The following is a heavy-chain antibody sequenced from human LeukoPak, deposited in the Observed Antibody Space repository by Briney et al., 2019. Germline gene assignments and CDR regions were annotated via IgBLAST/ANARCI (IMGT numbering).Heavy chain of an antibody. J-gene: IGHJ4*02. CDR2: INPNSGGT. D-gene: IGHD3-9*01. V-gene: IGHV1-2*02. CDR1: GYTFTGYY. Sequence: ASVKVSCKASGYTFTGYYMHWVRQAPGQGREWMGWINPNSGGTNYAQKFHGRVTMTRDTSISTAYMELSRLRSDDTAVYYCASRSTDFYDILTGLPTGYWGQGTLVTVSS. CDR3: ASRSTDFYDILTGLPTGY.